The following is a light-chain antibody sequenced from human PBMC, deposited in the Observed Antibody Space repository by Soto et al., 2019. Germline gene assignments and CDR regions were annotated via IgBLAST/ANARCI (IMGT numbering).Light chain of an antibody. CDR1: QSLAYSDGNIY. J-gene: IGKJ1*01. CDR3: VEASLLPHA. Sequence: DVVLTQTPHSSPVTLGQPASISCKSSQSLAYSDGNIYLNWLQQRPGQPPRLLIYKTSNRFSGVPDRFSGSGTGTDFTLKISKVEAEDVGVYYCVEASLLPHAFGQGTKLEIK. CDR2: KTS. V-gene: IGKV2-24*01.